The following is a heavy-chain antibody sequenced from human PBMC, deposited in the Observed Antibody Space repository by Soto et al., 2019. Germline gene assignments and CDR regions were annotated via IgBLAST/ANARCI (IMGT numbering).Heavy chain of an antibody. J-gene: IGHJ5*02. CDR3: ARLLLSRVDFDP. CDR2: IDPSDSYT. CDR1: GYSFTSYW. Sequence: GESLKISCKGSGYSFTSYWISWVRQMPGKGLEWMGRIDPSDSYTNYSPTFQGHVTISADKSISTAYLQWSSMKATDTKMYYCARLLLSRVDFDPWGQGTLVTVSS. V-gene: IGHV5-10-1*01. D-gene: IGHD3-16*02.